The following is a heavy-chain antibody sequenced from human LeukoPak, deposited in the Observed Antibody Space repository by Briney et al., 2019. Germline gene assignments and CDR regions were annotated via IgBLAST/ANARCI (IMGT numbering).Heavy chain of an antibody. CDR2: IYYSGST. CDR1: GGSISSSSYY. CDR3: ARDNYYNSGGGMEDGFDI. Sequence: SETLSLTCTVSGGSISSSSYYWGWIRQPPGKGLEWIGSIYYSGSTYYNPSLKSRVIISVDTSKNQFSLKLNSVTAADTAVYFCARDNYYNSGGGMEDGFDIWGQGTMVTVSS. V-gene: IGHV4-39*07. J-gene: IGHJ3*02. D-gene: IGHD3-10*01.